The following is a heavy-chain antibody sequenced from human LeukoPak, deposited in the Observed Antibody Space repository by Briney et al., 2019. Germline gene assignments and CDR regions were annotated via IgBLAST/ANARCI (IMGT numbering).Heavy chain of an antibody. J-gene: IGHJ4*02. V-gene: IGHV3-23*01. CDR1: GFTFTSYA. CDR2: VSDGGGNT. CDR3: ARYAPPTTVVTRFFDY. Sequence: PGGSLRLSCVASGFTFTSYAMIWVRQPPGKGLEWVSAVSDGGGNTYYADSVQGRFTISRDNSKNTLYLQMNSLRAEDTAVYYCARYAPPTTVVTRFFDYWGQGTLVTVSS. D-gene: IGHD4-11*01.